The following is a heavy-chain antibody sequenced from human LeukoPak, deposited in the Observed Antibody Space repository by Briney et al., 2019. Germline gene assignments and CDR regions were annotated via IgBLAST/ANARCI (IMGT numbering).Heavy chain of an antibody. D-gene: IGHD3-22*01. V-gene: IGHV4-39*07. J-gene: IGHJ6*03. CDR3: ARMIEEQPRSYYYYYYMDV. CDR2: IFYSGST. Sequence: PSETLSLTCTVSAGSFSSSTYYWGWIRQPPGKGLEWIGSIFYSGSTYYNPSLKSRVTISVDTSKNQFSLKLSSVTAADTAVYYCARMIEEQPRSYYYYYYMDVWGKGTTVTVSS. CDR1: AGSFSSSTYY.